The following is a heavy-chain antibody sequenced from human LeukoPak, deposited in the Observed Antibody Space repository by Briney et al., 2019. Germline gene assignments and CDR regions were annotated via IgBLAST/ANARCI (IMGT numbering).Heavy chain of an antibody. CDR3: ARGGLDYGDRILDEYFQY. Sequence: PGGSLRLSCAASGFTFSSYAMHWVRQAPGKGLEWVAIISYDGTNKFYADSVKGRFTISRDNSKNTLYLQMNSLRAEDTAVYYCARGGLDYGDRILDEYFQYWGQGTLVTVSS. D-gene: IGHD4-17*01. CDR2: ISYDGTNK. V-gene: IGHV3-30-3*01. CDR1: GFTFSSYA. J-gene: IGHJ1*01.